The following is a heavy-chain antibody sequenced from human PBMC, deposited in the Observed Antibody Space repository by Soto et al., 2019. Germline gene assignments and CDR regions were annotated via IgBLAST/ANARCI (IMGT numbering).Heavy chain of an antibody. CDR2: IYSGGST. CDR1: GFTVSSNY. CDR3: ARDQRYFDWLLSNSAGGMDV. Sequence: EVQLVESGGGLVQPGGSLRLSCAASGFTVSSNYMSWVRQAPGKGLEWVSVIYSGGSTYYADSVKGRFTISRDNSKNTLYLQMNSLRAEDTAVYYCARDQRYFDWLLSNSAGGMDVWGQGTTVTVSS. D-gene: IGHD3-9*01. J-gene: IGHJ6*02. V-gene: IGHV3-66*01.